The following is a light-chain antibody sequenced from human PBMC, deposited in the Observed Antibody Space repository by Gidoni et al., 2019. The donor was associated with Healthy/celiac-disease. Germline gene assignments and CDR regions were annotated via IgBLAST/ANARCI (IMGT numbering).Light chain of an antibody. Sequence: DIQLTQSPSSLSASVGDRVTITCRASHSTSSYLNWYQQKPGKAPQLLIYAASSLQSGVPSRFSGSGSGTDFTLTISSLQPEDVATYYCQQGYSTPLTFGQGTKLEIK. J-gene: IGKJ2*01. V-gene: IGKV1-39*01. CDR2: AAS. CDR3: QQGYSTPLT. CDR1: HSTSSY.